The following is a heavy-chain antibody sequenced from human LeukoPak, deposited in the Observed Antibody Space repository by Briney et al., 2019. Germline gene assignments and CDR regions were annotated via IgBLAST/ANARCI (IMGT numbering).Heavy chain of an antibody. J-gene: IGHJ4*02. CDR3: ARRSRGTPPYFFDS. CDR2: INSDGSTT. V-gene: IGHV3-74*01. CDR1: GFSFSSYW. Sequence: GGSLRLSCAASGFSFSSYWMHWVRQAPGKGLVWVARINSDGSTTNYADYVKGRFTISRDNAKNTLYLQMNSLRAEDTAVYYCARRSRGTPPYFFDSWGQGTLVPVSS. D-gene: IGHD3-16*01.